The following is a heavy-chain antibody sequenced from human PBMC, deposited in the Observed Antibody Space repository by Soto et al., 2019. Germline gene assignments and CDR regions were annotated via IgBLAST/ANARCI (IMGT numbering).Heavy chain of an antibody. CDR2: IWYDGSTK. CDR3: ARDRGYSYAYSFDP. V-gene: IGHV3-33*01. J-gene: IGHJ5*02. CDR1: GFSFSYYG. D-gene: IGHD5-18*01. Sequence: QEHLVESGGGVVQPGRSLRLSCAASGFSFSYYGMFWVRQAPGKGLEWVAAIWYDGSTKNYVDSVKGRFTISRDNSKNTLYLQMNSLTAEDTAVYFCARDRGYSYAYSFDPWGQGTLVTVSS.